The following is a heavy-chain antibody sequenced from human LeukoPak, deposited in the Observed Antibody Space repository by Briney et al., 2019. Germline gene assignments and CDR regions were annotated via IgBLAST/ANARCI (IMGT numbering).Heavy chain of an antibody. D-gene: IGHD5-18*01. CDR2: TSASGYDT. J-gene: IGHJ4*02. CDR1: GFTFSNYV. CDR3: AKASNTAMAPRYDY. V-gene: IGHV3-23*01. Sequence: PGGSLRLSCAASGFTFSNYVMTWVRQAPGKGLEWVSSTSASGYDTYYAESVKGRFTISRDNSKNTLYLQMNSLRAEDTAVYYCAKASNTAMAPRYDYWGQGTLVTVSS.